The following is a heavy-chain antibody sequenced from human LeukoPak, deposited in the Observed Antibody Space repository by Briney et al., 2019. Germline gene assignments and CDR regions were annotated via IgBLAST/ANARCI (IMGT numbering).Heavy chain of an antibody. D-gene: IGHD2-15*01. V-gene: IGHV1-18*01. J-gene: IGHJ5*02. Sequence: ASVKVSCKAAGYTFTTYGINWVRQAPGQGLEWMGWISAYNGNTNYAQKLQGRVTMTTDTSTSTAYMELRSLRSDDTAVYYCARESCSGGSCWFDPWGQGTLVTVSS. CDR2: ISAYNGNT. CDR1: GYTFTTYG. CDR3: ARESCSGGSCWFDP.